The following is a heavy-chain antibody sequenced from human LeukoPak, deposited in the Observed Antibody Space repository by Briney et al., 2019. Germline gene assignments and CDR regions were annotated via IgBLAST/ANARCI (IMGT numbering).Heavy chain of an antibody. V-gene: IGHV3-11*05. CDR3: ARGIVGYSYGYDY. CDR1: GFTFSDYY. CDR2: ISKGGSDT. D-gene: IGHD5-18*01. J-gene: IGHJ4*02. Sequence: PGGSLRLSCAAFGFTFSDYYMSWIRQAPGQGLEWVSYISKGGSDTNFADSVKGRFTISRDNAKNSLYLQMNSLRAEDTAVYYCARGIVGYSYGYDYWGQGTLVTVSS.